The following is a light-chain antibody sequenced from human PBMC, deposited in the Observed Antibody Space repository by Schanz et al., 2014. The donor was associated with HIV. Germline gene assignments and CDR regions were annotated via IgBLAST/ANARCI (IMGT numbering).Light chain of an antibody. J-gene: IGLJ2*01. CDR1: SSDIGGYNY. V-gene: IGLV2-8*01. CDR3: VSYTGTNNPV. Sequence: QSALTQPPSASGSPGQSVTISCTGTSSDIGGYNYVSWNQQYPGKAPKLLIYEVTKRPSGVPDRFSGSKSGNTASLTVSGLQAEDEADYYCVSYTGTNNPVFGGGTKLTVL. CDR2: EVT.